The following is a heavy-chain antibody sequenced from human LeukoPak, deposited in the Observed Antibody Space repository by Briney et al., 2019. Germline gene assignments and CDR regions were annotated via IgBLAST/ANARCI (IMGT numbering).Heavy chain of an antibody. CDR1: GFTFSSYS. CDR2: IKQDGSEK. CDR3: ARNGGPYAFDI. V-gene: IGHV3-7*01. D-gene: IGHD4-23*01. Sequence: PGGSLRLSCAASGFTFSSYSMNWVRQAPGKGLEWVANIKQDGSEKYYVDSVKGRFTISRDNAKNSLYLQMNSLRAEDTAVYYCARNGGPYAFDIWGQGTMVTVSS. J-gene: IGHJ3*02.